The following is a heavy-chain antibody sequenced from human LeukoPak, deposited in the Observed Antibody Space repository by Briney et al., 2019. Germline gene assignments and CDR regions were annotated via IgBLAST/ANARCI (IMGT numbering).Heavy chain of an antibody. D-gene: IGHD2-15*01. CDR3: AIPTLSRYRSGGSCYEH. V-gene: IGHV1-18*01. Sequence: ASVKVSCKASGYTFTSYGISWVRQAPGQGLEWMGWISAYNGNTNYAQKLQGRVTMTTDTSTSTAYMELRSLRSDDTAVYYCAIPTLSRYRSGGSCYEHWGQGTLVTVSS. CDR1: GYTFTSYG. CDR2: ISAYNGNT. J-gene: IGHJ1*01.